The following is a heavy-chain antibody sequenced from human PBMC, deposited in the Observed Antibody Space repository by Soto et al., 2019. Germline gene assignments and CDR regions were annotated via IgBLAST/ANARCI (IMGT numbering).Heavy chain of an antibody. Sequence: SETLSLTCTVSGGSISSYYWSWIRQPPGKGLEWIGYIYYSGSTNYNPSLKSRVTISVDTSKNQFSLKLSSVTAADTAVYYCARLHSGSYYWFDPWGQGTLVTVSS. J-gene: IGHJ5*02. CDR3: ARLHSGSYYWFDP. CDR2: IYYSGST. CDR1: GGSISSYY. V-gene: IGHV4-59*08. D-gene: IGHD1-26*01.